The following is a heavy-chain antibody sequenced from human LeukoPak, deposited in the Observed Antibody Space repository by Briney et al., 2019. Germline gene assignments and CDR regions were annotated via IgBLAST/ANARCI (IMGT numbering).Heavy chain of an antibody. V-gene: IGHV4-34*01. CDR2: INHSGNT. J-gene: IGHJ4*02. D-gene: IGHD1-7*01. CDR3: ARLNEAPGTTRPGY. Sequence: SETLSLTCAVYGGSFSGYYWGWIRQPPGKGLEWFGEINHSGNTNYNPSLKSRVTISVDTSKNQFSLKLSSVTAADTAVYYCARLNEAPGTTRPGYWGQGTLVTVSS. CDR1: GGSFSGYY.